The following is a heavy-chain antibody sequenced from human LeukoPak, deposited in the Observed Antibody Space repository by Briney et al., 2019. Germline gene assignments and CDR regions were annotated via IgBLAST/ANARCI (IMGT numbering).Heavy chain of an antibody. V-gene: IGHV1-69*04. CDR1: GGTFSSYA. CDR2: IIPILGIA. Sequence: SVKVSCKASGGTFSSYAISWVRQAPGQGLEWMGRIIPILGIANYAQKFQGRVTITADKSTSTAYMELSSLRSEDTAVYYCARDEVPRLSVYSGYDFGYYYGMDVWGQGTTVTVSS. D-gene: IGHD5-12*01. J-gene: IGHJ6*02. CDR3: ARDEVPRLSVYSGYDFGYYYGMDV.